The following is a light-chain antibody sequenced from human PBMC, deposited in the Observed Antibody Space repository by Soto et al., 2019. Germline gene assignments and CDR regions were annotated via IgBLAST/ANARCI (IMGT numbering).Light chain of an antibody. J-gene: IGKJ5*01. Sequence: EIVLTQSPATLSLSPGERATLSCRASQSVSSYLAWYQQKPGQAPRLLIYDASNRATGIPARFSGSGSGTDFTLTISSLEPEDFAVYYCQQRSNWPAPAITFGQGTRLEIK. CDR3: QQRSNWPAPAIT. CDR2: DAS. V-gene: IGKV3-11*01. CDR1: QSVSSY.